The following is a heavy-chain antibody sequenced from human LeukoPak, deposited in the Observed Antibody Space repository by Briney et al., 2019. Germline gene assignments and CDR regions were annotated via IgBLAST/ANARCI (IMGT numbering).Heavy chain of an antibody. V-gene: IGHV3-30*18. CDR1: GFTFSSYA. CDR3: AKNRNRRDGYNSYYFDY. CDR2: ISYDGSNK. Sequence: GGSLRLSCAASGFTFSSYAMSWVRQAPGKGLEWVAVISYDGSNKYYADSVKGRFTISRDNSKNTLYLQMNSLRAEDTAVYYCAKNRNRRDGYNSYYFDYWGQGTLVTVSS. J-gene: IGHJ4*02. D-gene: IGHD5-24*01.